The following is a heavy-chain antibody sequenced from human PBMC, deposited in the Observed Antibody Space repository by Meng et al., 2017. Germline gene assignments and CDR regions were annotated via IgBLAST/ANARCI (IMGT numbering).Heavy chain of an antibody. J-gene: IGHJ5*02. CDR3: ASKGGLSTYNWFDP. V-gene: IGHV4-31*03. CDR1: GGSISSGGYY. Sequence: QGHLPESGPGLVKPSHPPSLTCTVSGGSISSGGYYWSWIRQHPGKGLEWIGYIYYSGSTYYNPSLKSRVTISVDTSKNQFSLKLSSVTAADTAVYYCASKGGLSTYNWFDPWGQGTLVTVSS. D-gene: IGHD5-12*01. CDR2: IYYSGST.